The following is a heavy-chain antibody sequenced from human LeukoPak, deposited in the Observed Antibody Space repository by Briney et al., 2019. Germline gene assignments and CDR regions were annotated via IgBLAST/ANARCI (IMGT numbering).Heavy chain of an antibody. CDR3: ARAILYYYDSSGHTFDN. CDR1: GGSITGSNYY. Sequence: SETLSLTCTVAGGSITGSNYYRGWIRQPPGKGLEWIGSIYYSGSTYYNPSLKSRVTISVDTSKNQFSLKLSSVTAADTAVYYCARAILYYYDSSGHTFDNWGQGTLVTVSS. D-gene: IGHD3-22*01. CDR2: IYYSGST. J-gene: IGHJ4*02. V-gene: IGHV4-39*01.